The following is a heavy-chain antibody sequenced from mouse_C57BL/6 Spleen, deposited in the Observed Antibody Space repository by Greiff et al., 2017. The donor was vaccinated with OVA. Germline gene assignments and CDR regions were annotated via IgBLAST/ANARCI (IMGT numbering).Heavy chain of an antibody. D-gene: IGHD1-1*01. Sequence: EVQLVESGGGLVKPGGSLKLSCAASGFTFSSYAMSWVRQTPEKRLEWVATISDGGSYTYYPDNVKGRFTISRDNAKNNLYLQMSHLKSEDTAMYYCARVYYYGSSSYFDYWGQGTTLTVSS. CDR3: ARVYYYGSSSYFDY. CDR2: ISDGGSYT. V-gene: IGHV5-4*01. J-gene: IGHJ2*01. CDR1: GFTFSSYA.